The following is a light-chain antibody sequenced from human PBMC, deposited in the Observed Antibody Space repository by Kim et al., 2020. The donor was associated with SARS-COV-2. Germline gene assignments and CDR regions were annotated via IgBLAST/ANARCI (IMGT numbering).Light chain of an antibody. V-gene: IGKV1-33*01. CDR3: QQYANLPYT. Sequence: SASVGDRVTITCQASQDISNYLNWDQQKPGKAPKLLISGASNLETGVPSRFGGGGSGTDFAFTISSLQPEDIATYYCQQYANLPYTFGQGTKLEI. J-gene: IGKJ2*01. CDR2: GAS. CDR1: QDISNY.